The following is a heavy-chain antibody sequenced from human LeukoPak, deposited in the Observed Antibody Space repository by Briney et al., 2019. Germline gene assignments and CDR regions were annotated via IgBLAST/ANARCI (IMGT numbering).Heavy chain of an antibody. CDR1: GYTFTSYD. CDR2: MNPNSGNT. V-gene: IGHV1-8*01. J-gene: IGHJ5*02. CDR3: ATEQWLVSRNWFDP. Sequence: ASVKVSCKASGYTFTSYDINWVRHATGQGLEWMGWMNPNSGNTGYAHKFQGRVTMTRDTSISTAYMELSSLRSEDTAVYYCATEQWLVSRNWFDPWGQGTLVTVSS. D-gene: IGHD6-19*01.